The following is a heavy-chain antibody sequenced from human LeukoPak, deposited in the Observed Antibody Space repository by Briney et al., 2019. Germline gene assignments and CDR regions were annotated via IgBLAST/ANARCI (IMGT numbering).Heavy chain of an antibody. CDR2: MNPNSGNT. V-gene: IGHV1-8*01. CDR1: GYTFTSYD. CDR3: ARQGYGGHSWGAADY. Sequence: GASVKVSCKASGYTFTSYDINWVRQATGQGLEWMGWMNPNSGNTGYAQKFQGRVTMTRDMSTSTVYMELRSLRSDDTAVYYCARQGYGGHSWGAADYWGQGTLVTVSS. D-gene: IGHD4-23*01. J-gene: IGHJ4*02.